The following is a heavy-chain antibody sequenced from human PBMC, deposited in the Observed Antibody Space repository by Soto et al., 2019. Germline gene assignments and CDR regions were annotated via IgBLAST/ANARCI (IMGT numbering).Heavy chain of an antibody. V-gene: IGHV3-23*01. CDR3: ARANYYGSPGDFDD. CDR2: IGGSGYDT. Sequence: GGSLRLSCKASGFIFSNYAMSWVRQAPGKGLQWVSAIGGSGYDTYYADSVKGRFTISRDNSRNTLHLQMNSLRAEDTAMYYWARANYYGSPGDFDDWGQGTLVTVS. J-gene: IGHJ4*02. CDR1: GFIFSNYA. D-gene: IGHD3-10*01.